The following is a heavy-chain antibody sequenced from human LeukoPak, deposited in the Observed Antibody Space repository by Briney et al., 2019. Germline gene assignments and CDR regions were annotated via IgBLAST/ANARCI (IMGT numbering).Heavy chain of an antibody. CDR2: ISVSGGST. Sequence: GRSLRLSWAASGFTFSSYGMSSGRQAPGKWLELGSAISVSGGSTYYADSVKGRLTISRANSKNTLYLQMNRMSAEDTAVYYCAKGFGELSPTYYYYYYMDVWGKGTTVTISS. CDR1: GFTFSSYG. V-gene: IGHV3-23*01. D-gene: IGHD3-10*01. J-gene: IGHJ6*03. CDR3: AKGFGELSPTYYYYYYMDV.